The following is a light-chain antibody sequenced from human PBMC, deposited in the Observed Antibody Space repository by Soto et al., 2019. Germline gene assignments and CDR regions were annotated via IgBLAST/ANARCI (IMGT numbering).Light chain of an antibody. Sequence: DIEVTQSPSSLSASVGDRVTITCQASQDIRNSLNWYQQKPGKAPNLLIYGASNLETGVPSRFSGSGSGTEFTLTISSLQPDDFATYYCQQYNSYSWTFGQGTKVDIK. J-gene: IGKJ1*01. CDR1: QDIRNS. CDR2: GAS. CDR3: QQYNSYSWT. V-gene: IGKV1-33*01.